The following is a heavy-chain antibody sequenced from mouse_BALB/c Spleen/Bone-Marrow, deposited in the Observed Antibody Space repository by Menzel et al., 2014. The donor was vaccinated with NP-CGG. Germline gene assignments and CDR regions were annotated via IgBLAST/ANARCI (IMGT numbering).Heavy chain of an antibody. CDR1: GFNIKDTY. J-gene: IGHJ2*01. CDR3: ARYDYGVYFDY. V-gene: IGHV14-3*02. CDR2: IDPANGNT. Sequence: EVQGVESGAEVVKPGASVKLSCTASGFNIKDTYMHWVEQRPEQGLEWIGRIDPANGNTKYDPKFQGKTTITADTSSNTAYLQLSSLTSEDTAVYYCARYDYGVYFDYWGQGTTLTVSS. D-gene: IGHD2-4*01.